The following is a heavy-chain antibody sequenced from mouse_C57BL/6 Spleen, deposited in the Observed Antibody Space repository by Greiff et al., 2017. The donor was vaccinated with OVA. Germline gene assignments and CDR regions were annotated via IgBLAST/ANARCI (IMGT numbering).Heavy chain of an antibody. CDR3: ASYYDPFAY. V-gene: IGHV3-6*01. CDR2: ISYDGSN. Sequence: EVQLQESGPGLVKPSQSLSLTCSVTGYSITSGYYWNWIRQFPGNKLEWMGYISYDGSNNYNPSLKNRISITRDTSKNQFFLKLNSVTTEDTATYYCASYYDPFAYWGQGTLVTVSA. CDR1: GYSITSGYY. J-gene: IGHJ3*01. D-gene: IGHD2-4*01.